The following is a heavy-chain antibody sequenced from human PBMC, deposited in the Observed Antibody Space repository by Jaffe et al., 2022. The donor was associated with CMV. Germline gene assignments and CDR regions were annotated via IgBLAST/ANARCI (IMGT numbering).Heavy chain of an antibody. J-gene: IGHJ6*03. CDR3: AKFYDFPSDHYYYYMDV. V-gene: IGHV3-23*04. CDR1: GFTFSSYA. Sequence: EVQLVESGGGLVQPGGSLRLSCAASGFTFSSYAMSWVRQAAGKGLEWVSGIIGSGSATYYADSVKGRFTISRDNSKNTLYLQINSLRAEDTALYYCAKFYDFPSDHYYYYMDVWGKGTTVTVSS. CDR2: IIGSGSAT. D-gene: IGHD3-3*01.